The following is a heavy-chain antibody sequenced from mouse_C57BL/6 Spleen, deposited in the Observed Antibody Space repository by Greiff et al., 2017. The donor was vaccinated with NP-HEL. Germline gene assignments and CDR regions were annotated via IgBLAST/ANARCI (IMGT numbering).Heavy chain of an antibody. D-gene: IGHD2-3*01. V-gene: IGHV1-55*01. Sequence: VQLQQPGAELVKPGASVKMSCKASGYTFTSYWITWVKQRPGQGLEWIGDIYPGSGSTNYNEKFKSKATLTVDTSSSTAYRQLSSLTSEDSAVYYCARSPSYDGYYPFDYWGQGTTLTVSS. CDR1: GYTFTSYW. CDR2: IYPGSGST. J-gene: IGHJ2*01. CDR3: ARSPSYDGYYPFDY.